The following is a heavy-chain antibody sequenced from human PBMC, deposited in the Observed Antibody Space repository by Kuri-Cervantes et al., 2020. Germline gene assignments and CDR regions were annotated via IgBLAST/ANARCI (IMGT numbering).Heavy chain of an antibody. V-gene: IGHV3-30*18. CDR2: ISYDGSNE. Sequence: GESLKISCAASGFTFGSYGMHWVRQAPGKGLEWVAVISYDGSNEYYADSVKGRFTISRGNSKNTLYLQMNSLRAEDTAVYYCAKGSSVTPGLLTDWGQGTLVTVSS. D-gene: IGHD4-17*01. CDR1: GFTFGSYG. CDR3: AKGSSVTPGLLTD. J-gene: IGHJ4*02.